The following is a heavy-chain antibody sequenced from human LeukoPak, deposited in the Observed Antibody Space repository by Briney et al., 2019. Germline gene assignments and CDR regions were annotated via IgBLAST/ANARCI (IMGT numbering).Heavy chain of an antibody. CDR1: GGSISGYY. CDR3: ARTTSSSWYVVNWFDP. D-gene: IGHD6-13*01. CDR2: INYSGYT. Sequence: SETLSLTCTVSGGSISGYYWSWIRLPPGKGLEWIGDINYSGYTNYSPSLKSRVTISVDTSKSQFSLKLSSVTAADTAVYYCARTTSSSWYVVNWFDPWGQGTLVTVSS. J-gene: IGHJ5*02. V-gene: IGHV4-59*01.